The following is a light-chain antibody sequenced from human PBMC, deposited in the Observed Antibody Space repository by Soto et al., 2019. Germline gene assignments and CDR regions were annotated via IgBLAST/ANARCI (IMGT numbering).Light chain of an antibody. J-gene: IGKJ2*01. V-gene: IGKV3-15*01. CDR2: GAS. CDR1: QSVSTN. CDR3: QQYHNWPPYT. Sequence: EIVMTQSPATLSVSPGERATLSCRASQSVSTNLAWYQQNPGQAPRLLMYGASTRATGIPARFSGSGSGTEFTLTISSLPSEDFAVYYCQQYHNWPPYTFGQGTKLEIK.